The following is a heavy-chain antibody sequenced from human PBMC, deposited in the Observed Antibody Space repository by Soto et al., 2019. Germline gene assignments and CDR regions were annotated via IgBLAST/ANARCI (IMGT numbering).Heavy chain of an antibody. CDR1: GFSLSTSGVG. Sequence: QITLKESGPTLVKPTQTLTLTCTFSGFSLSTSGVGVGWIRLPPGKALEWLGLLYWDDDTRFSPSLKSRLTITKDTSKTQVVLKMTNPDPVATGTYYCAHTLINWREAFHTWGQGAIVTASS. D-gene: IGHD1-1*01. J-gene: IGHJ3*02. CDR2: LYWDDDT. V-gene: IGHV2-5*02. CDR3: AHTLINWREAFHT.